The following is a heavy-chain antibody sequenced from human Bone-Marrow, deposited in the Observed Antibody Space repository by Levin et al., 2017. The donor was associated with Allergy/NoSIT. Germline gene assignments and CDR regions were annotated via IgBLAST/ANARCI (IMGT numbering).Heavy chain of an antibody. D-gene: IGHD3-22*01. CDR3: AILTHYYASSGPHSFDV. CDR1: GYIFTDYY. Sequence: ASVKVSCEASGYIFTDYYIHWVRQAPGQGLEWMGWVNPKTGGTHYIQKFEGRVTMTRDASLSTPYMELSRLTSDDTAVYFCAILTHYYASSGPHSFDVWGQGTMVTVTS. J-gene: IGHJ3*01. CDR2: VNPKTGGT. V-gene: IGHV1-2*02.